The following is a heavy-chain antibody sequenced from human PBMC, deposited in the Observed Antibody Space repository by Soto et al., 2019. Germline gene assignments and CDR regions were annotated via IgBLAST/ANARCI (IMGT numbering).Heavy chain of an antibody. CDR3: AKDRRYGDTI. V-gene: IGHV3-66*01. Sequence: EVQVVESGGGLVQPGGSLRLSCAASGFSVSSYYMSWIRQAPGKGLEWVSVIYRGGDIYYADSVQGRFTTSRDISRNSLDLQMNSLRVEDTAVYYCAKDRRYGDTIWGQGAVVTVSS. J-gene: IGHJ4*02. D-gene: IGHD3-3*01. CDR2: IYRGGDI. CDR1: GFSVSSYY.